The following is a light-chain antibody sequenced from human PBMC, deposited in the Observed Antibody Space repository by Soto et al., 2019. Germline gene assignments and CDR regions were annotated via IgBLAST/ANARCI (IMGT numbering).Light chain of an antibody. CDR2: GNS. CDR1: SSNIGAGYD. CDR3: QSYDSSQGV. Sequence: QSVLTQPPSVSGAPGRRVTISCTGSSSNIGAGYDVHWYQQLPGTAPKLLIYGNSNRPSGVPDRFSGSKSGTSASLAITGLQAEDEADYYCQSYDSSQGVFGGGTKLTVL. V-gene: IGLV1-40*01. J-gene: IGLJ3*02.